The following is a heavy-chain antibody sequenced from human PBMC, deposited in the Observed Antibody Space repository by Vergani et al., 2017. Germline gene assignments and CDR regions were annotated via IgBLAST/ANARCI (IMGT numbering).Heavy chain of an antibody. V-gene: IGHV3-53*02. CDR1: GITVSSNY. J-gene: IGHJ4*02. CDR2: LYSGGTT. Sequence: EVQLVETGGGLTQPGGSLRLSCAVSGITVSSNYMSWVRQAPGKGLEWVSFLYSGGTTYYADSVKGRFTISRDNSKNTLSLQMNSLRAEDTAVYYCARLRGYFDSWGQGTLVTVSS. CDR3: ARLRGYFDS.